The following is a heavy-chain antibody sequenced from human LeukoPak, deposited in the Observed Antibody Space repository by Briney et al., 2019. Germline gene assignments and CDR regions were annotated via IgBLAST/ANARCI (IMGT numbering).Heavy chain of an antibody. D-gene: IGHD2-21*02. V-gene: IGHV4-39*01. J-gene: IGHJ4*02. CDR1: GGSISSGDYY. CDR2: IYYSGST. Sequence: PSETLSLTCTVSGGSISSGDYYWSWVRQHPGKGLEWIGSIYYSGSTYYNPSLKSRVTISVDTSKNQFSLKLTSVTAADTAVYYCARHGHHGDHDYWGQGTLVTVSS. CDR3: ARHGHHGDHDY.